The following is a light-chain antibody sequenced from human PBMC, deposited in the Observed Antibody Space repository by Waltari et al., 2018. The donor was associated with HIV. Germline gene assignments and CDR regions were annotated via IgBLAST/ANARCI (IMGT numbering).Light chain of an antibody. CDR3: SSYTGNITPYV. V-gene: IGLV2-14*01. CDR1: RSAVGGYNY. J-gene: IGLJ1*01. CDR2: EVS. Sequence: QSALTQPASVSGSPGQSITISCTGTRSAVGGYNYVSWYQQHPGKAPKLIISEVSNRPSGVSYRFSGSKSGNTASLTISGLQAEDEADYYCSSYTGNITPYVFGTGTKITVL.